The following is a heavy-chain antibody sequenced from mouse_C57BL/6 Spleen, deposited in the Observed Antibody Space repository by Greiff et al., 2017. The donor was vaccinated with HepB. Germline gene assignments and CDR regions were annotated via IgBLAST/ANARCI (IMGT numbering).Heavy chain of an antibody. D-gene: IGHD1-1*01. CDR3: ARDPTVVGGWYFDV. J-gene: IGHJ1*03. V-gene: IGHV3-6*01. CDR2: ISYDGSN. Sequence: ESGPGLVKPSQSLSLTCSVTGYSITSGYYWNWIRQFPGNKLEWMGYISYDGSNNYNPSLKNRISITRDTSKNQFFLKLNSVTTEDTATYYCARDPTVVGGWYFDVWGTGTTVTVSS. CDR1: GYSITSGYY.